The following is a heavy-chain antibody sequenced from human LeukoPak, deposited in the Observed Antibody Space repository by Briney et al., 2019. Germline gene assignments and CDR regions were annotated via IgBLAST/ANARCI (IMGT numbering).Heavy chain of an antibody. CDR3: ARDREYYYGSGSYLNYYFDY. Sequence: ASVKVSCKASGYTFTSYYMHWVRQAPGQGLEWMGIINPSGGSTSYAQKFQGRVTMTRDTSTSTVYMELSSLRSEDTAVYYCARDREYYYGSGSYLNYYFDYWGQGTLVTVSS. J-gene: IGHJ4*02. V-gene: IGHV1-46*01. CDR2: INPSGGST. D-gene: IGHD3-10*01. CDR1: GYTFTSYY.